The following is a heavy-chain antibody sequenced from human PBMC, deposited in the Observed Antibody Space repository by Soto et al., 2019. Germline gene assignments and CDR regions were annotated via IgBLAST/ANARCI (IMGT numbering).Heavy chain of an antibody. Sequence: SGPTLVNPTQTLTLTCTFSGFSLSTSGMCVSWIRQPPGKALEWLALIDWDDDKYYSTSLKTRLTISKDTSKNQVVLTMTNMDPVDTATYYCARMGMGDGSGNQYYYYGMDVWGQGTTVTVSS. CDR1: GFSLSTSGMC. J-gene: IGHJ6*02. CDR2: IDWDDDK. D-gene: IGHD3-10*01. CDR3: ARMGMGDGSGNQYYYYGMDV. V-gene: IGHV2-70*01.